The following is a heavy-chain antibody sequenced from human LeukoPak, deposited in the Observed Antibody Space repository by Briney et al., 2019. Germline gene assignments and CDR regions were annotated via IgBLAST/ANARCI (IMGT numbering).Heavy chain of an antibody. CDR2: IYSGGST. Sequence: PGGSLRLSCAASGFTVSSNYMSWVRQAPGKGLEWVSVIYSGGSTYYADSVKGRFTISRDNSKNTLYLQMNSLRAEDTAVYYCASSGDYYYYYGMDVWGQGTTVTVSS. D-gene: IGHD2-21*02. J-gene: IGHJ6*02. CDR3: ASSGDYYYYYGMDV. V-gene: IGHV3-66*01. CDR1: GFTVSSNY.